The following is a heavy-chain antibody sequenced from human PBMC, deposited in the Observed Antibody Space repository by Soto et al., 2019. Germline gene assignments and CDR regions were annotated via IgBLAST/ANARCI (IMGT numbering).Heavy chain of an antibody. V-gene: IGHV4-59*01. CDR2: IYYSGST. Sequence: TETLSLTCTVSGGSISSYYWSWIRQPPGKGLEWIGYIYYSGSTNYNPSLKSRVTISVDTSKNQFSLKLSSVTAADTAVYYCARDYYESSGYYYYYYGLDVWGQGTTVTVS. D-gene: IGHD3-22*01. CDR3: ARDYYESSGYYYYYYGLDV. J-gene: IGHJ6*02. CDR1: GGSISSYY.